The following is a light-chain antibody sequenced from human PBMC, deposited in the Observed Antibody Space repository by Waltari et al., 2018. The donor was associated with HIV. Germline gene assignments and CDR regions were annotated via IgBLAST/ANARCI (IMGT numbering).Light chain of an antibody. V-gene: IGLV2-14*02. CDR1: TSPAGTADL. CDR2: EVS. Sequence: QSALTQPAPVSGSPRQSTTIPSLATTSPAGTADLASGSQQHPGEAPKLILYEVSNRPSGVSSRFSGSKSGNTASLTISGRQAGDEADYYCSSYTGSSTPAVVVGGGTKLTVL. J-gene: IGLJ2*01. CDR3: SSYTGSSTPAVV.